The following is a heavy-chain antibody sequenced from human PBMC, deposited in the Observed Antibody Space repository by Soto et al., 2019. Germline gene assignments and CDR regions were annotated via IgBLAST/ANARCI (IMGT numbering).Heavy chain of an antibody. D-gene: IGHD1-26*01. CDR3: AGGRIVGAAFDY. V-gene: IGHV1-8*01. Sequence: QVQLVQSGAEVKKSGASVKVSCKASGYTFTSSDINWVRQATGQGLEWMGWMNPNTGNTGYTQRIQGRVTMTRNISITTAYSELSSLRSDDTAVYYRAGGRIVGAAFDYWGKGTLVTVSS. J-gene: IGHJ4*02. CDR2: MNPNTGNT. CDR1: GYTFTSSD.